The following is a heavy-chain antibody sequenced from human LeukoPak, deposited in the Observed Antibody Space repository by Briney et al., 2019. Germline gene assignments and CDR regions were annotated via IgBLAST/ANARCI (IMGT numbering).Heavy chain of an antibody. Sequence: PGGSLRLSCAASGFTFDDYAMHWVRQAPGKGLEWVSGISWNSGSIGYADSVKGRFTISRDNAKNSLYLQMNSLRAEDTALYYCAKGGPRYCSSGSCYTFDYWGQGTLVTVSS. CDR2: ISWNSGSI. V-gene: IGHV3-9*01. CDR3: AKGGPRYCSSGSCYTFDY. J-gene: IGHJ4*02. D-gene: IGHD2-15*01. CDR1: GFTFDDYA.